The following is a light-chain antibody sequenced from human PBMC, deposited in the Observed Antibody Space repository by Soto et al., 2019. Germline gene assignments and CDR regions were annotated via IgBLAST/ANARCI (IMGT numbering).Light chain of an antibody. Sequence: DIVLTQSPGTLSLSPGERATLSCRASQSVSSSSLAWYKHRPGHSPRLLLYEASTRAVGVPDRFSGSGSGTDFTLTISRLEPEDFAVYYCQHYGSSPPITFGPGTTVDI. CDR3: QHYGSSPPIT. J-gene: IGKJ3*01. CDR1: QSVSSSS. V-gene: IGKV3-20*01. CDR2: EAS.